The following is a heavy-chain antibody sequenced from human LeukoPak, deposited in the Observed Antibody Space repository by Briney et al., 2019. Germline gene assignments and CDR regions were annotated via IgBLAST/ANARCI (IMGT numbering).Heavy chain of an antibody. Sequence: GGSLRLSCAASGFTFSSYVMSWVRQAPGKGLEWVSAIRGSGGSTYYADSVKGRFTISRDNSMNTLSLQMNSLRAEDTALYYCAKSSSWTYHYLDYWGQGALVTVSS. CDR3: AKSSSWTYHYLDY. D-gene: IGHD6-13*01. CDR2: IRGSGGST. V-gene: IGHV3-23*01. CDR1: GFTFSSYV. J-gene: IGHJ4*02.